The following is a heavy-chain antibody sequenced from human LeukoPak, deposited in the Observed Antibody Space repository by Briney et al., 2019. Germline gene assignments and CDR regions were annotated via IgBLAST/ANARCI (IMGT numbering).Heavy chain of an antibody. J-gene: IGHJ4*02. Sequence: PGGSLSLSCAASGFTFSDYYMGWIRQAPGKGLEWASYISNSAFTIYYADSVKGRFTISRDNAKNSLYLQMNSLRAEDTAVYYCARTGEQLVMDYAYFDYWGQGTLVTVSS. D-gene: IGHD6-6*01. V-gene: IGHV3-11*04. CDR2: ISNSAFTI. CDR3: ARTGEQLVMDYAYFDY. CDR1: GFTFSDYY.